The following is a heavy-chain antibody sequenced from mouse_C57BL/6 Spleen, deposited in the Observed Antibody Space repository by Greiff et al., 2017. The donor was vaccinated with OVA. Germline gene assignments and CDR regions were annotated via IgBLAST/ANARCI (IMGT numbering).Heavy chain of an antibody. Sequence: EVKLQESGPGLVKPSQSLSLTCSVTGYSITSGYYWNWIRQFPGNKLEWMGYISYDGSNNYNPSLKNRISITRDTSKNQFFLKLNSVTTEDTATYYCARDRHYYGSSYGIDVWGTGTTVTVSS. CDR1: GYSITSGYY. D-gene: IGHD1-1*01. CDR3: ARDRHYYGSSYGIDV. J-gene: IGHJ1*03. V-gene: IGHV3-6*01. CDR2: ISYDGSN.